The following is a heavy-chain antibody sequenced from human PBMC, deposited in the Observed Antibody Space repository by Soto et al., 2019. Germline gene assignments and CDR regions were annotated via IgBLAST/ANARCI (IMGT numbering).Heavy chain of an antibody. D-gene: IGHD1-7*01. Sequence: QVQLVQSGAEVKKPGASVKVSCKASGYTFTNYEIHWVRQATGQGLEWMGWMNPDSGNTGQSKQFQGRVTMTRDTSISTAYMEMSSVRSEDTSVYYCARGRFRRTWFDPWGQGTLVTVSS. V-gene: IGHV1-8*01. J-gene: IGHJ5*02. CDR1: GYTFTNYE. CDR3: ARGRFRRTWFDP. CDR2: MNPDSGNT.